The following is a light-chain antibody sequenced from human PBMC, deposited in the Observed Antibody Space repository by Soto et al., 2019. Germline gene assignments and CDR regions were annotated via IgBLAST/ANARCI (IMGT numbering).Light chain of an antibody. V-gene: IGKV3-20*01. CDR2: GAS. CDR3: QQYGSSPGT. CDR1: QSVSSSY. J-gene: IGKJ1*01. Sequence: EIVLTQSPGTLSLSPGERATLSCRASQSVSSSYLAWYQQKPGQAPRVLIYGASSRATGIPDRFSGSGSGTDFTLTISRLEPEDFAVYYCQQYGSSPGTFRQGTKVEIK.